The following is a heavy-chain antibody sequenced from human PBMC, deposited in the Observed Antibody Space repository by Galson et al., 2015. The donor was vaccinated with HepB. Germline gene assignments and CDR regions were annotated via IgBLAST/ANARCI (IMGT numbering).Heavy chain of an antibody. J-gene: IGHJ4*02. V-gene: IGHV4-34*01. Sequence: ETLSLTCAVYGGSFSGYYWSWIRQPPGKGLEWIGEINHSGSTNYNPSLKSRVTISVDTSKNQFSLKLSSVTAADTAVYYCARSPLKYYYDSSGYYKGSGYFDYWGQGTLVTVSS. CDR3: ARSPLKYYYDSSGYYKGSGYFDY. D-gene: IGHD3-22*01. CDR1: GGSFSGYY. CDR2: INHSGST.